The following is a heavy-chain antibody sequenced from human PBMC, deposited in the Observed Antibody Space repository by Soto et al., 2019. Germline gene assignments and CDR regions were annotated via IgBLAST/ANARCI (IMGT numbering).Heavy chain of an antibody. CDR2: IDPSDSYT. CDR1: GYSFTNHW. CDR3: SRQADPRYYGMDV. V-gene: IGHV5-10-1*01. J-gene: IGHJ6*02. Sequence: GESLKISCQGSGYSFTNHWIDWVRQMPGKGLEWMGRIDPSDSYTNYSPSFEGHVTISADKSITTAYLQWSSLKASDTAMYYCSRQADPRYYGMDVWGQGTTVTVSS.